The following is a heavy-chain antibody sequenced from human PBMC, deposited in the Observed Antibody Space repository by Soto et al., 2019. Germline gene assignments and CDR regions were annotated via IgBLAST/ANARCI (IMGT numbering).Heavy chain of an antibody. J-gene: IGHJ4*02. D-gene: IGHD3-10*01. V-gene: IGHV4-30-2*01. CDR2: IYHSVST. CDR3: AGDGQRGYFDY. CDR1: GGAISSGGYS. Sequence: QLQLQESGSGLVKPSQTLSLTCAVSGGAISSGGYSWSWIRQPPGKGLEWIGYIYHSVSTYYKPSLKSRVNISVDRSKNQFSLKLSSVTAADTAVYYCAGDGQRGYFDYGGQGTLVTVSS.